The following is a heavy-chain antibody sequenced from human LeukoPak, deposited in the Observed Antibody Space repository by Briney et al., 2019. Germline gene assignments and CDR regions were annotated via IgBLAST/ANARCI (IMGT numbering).Heavy chain of an antibody. D-gene: IGHD3-3*01. J-gene: IGHJ5*02. CDR1: GFTLSDYE. Sequence: GGSLRLSCAASGFTLSDYEMNWVRQAPGKGLEWISYISSDSGTIYYADSVQGRFTVSRDNAKNSLYLQMNSLRAEDTAVYYCARARRQGFPNLWGQGTLVTVSS. CDR2: ISSDSGTI. CDR3: ARARRQGFPNL. V-gene: IGHV3-48*03.